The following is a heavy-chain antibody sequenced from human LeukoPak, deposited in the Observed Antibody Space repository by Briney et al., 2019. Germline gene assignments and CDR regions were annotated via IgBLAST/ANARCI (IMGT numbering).Heavy chain of an antibody. V-gene: IGHV4-4*07. CDR1: GGSISSYY. Sequence: TSETLSLTCTVSGGSISSYYWSWIRQPAGKGLEWIGRIYTSGSTNYNPSLKSRVTMSVDTSKNQFSLKLSSVTAADTAVYYCASSSVEKPLDCWGQGTLVTVSS. CDR2: IYTSGST. J-gene: IGHJ4*02. CDR3: ASSSVEKPLDC. D-gene: IGHD6-13*01.